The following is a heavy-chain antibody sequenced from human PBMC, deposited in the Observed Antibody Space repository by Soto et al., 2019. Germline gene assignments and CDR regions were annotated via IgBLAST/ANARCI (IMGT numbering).Heavy chain of an antibody. CDR1: GFDFNKYA. CDR2: ITSNGDST. D-gene: IGHD2-2*02. J-gene: IGHJ4*02. V-gene: IGHV3-23*01. CDR3: AKDSPSYTTSPFYFDS. Sequence: GGSLRLSCAAFGFDFNKYAMTWVRQAPGRGLQWVSSITSNGDSTYYADSVKGRFTTSRDNSKNTLYLQMNSLRADDTAVFYCAKDSPSYTTSPFYFDSWGQGTLVTVSS.